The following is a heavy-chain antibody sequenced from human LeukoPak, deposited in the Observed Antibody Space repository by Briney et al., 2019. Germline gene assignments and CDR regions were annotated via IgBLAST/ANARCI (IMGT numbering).Heavy chain of an antibody. Sequence: PSETLSLTCTVSGGSISSYYWSWIRQPAGKGLEWIGRIYTSGSTNYNPSLKSRVTMSVDTSKNQFSLKLSSVTAADTAVYYCARAHRYCSGGSCYEWFDPWGQGTLVTVSS. D-gene: IGHD2-15*01. J-gene: IGHJ5*02. V-gene: IGHV4-4*07. CDR1: GGSISSYY. CDR3: ARAHRYCSGGSCYEWFDP. CDR2: IYTSGST.